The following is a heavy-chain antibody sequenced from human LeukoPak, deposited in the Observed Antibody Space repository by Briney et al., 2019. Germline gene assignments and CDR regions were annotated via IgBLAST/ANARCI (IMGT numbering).Heavy chain of an antibody. CDR1: GFTFSGYS. CDR2: ISSSSSYI. CDR3: ARRWPRCFDAFDI. J-gene: IGHJ3*02. D-gene: IGHD5-24*01. Sequence: PGGSLRLSCAGSGFTFSGYSLNWVRQAPGKGLEWVSSISSSSSYIYYADSVKGRFTISRDNAKNSLYLQMNSLRAEDTAVYYCARRWPRCFDAFDIWGQGTMVTVSS. V-gene: IGHV3-21*01.